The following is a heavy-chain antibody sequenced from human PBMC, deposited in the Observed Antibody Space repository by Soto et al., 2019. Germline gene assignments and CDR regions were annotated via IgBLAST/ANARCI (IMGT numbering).Heavy chain of an antibody. D-gene: IGHD2-8*02. V-gene: IGHV3-23*01. CDR1: GFTFSSYA. CDR3: AKDLRALLYAFDI. CDR2: ISGSGGST. J-gene: IGHJ3*02. Sequence: GGSLRLSCAASGFTFSSYAMSWVRQAPGRGLEWVSAISGSGGSTYYADSVKGRFTISRDNSKNTLYLQMNSLRAEDTAVYYCAKDLRALLYAFDIWGQGTMVTVSS.